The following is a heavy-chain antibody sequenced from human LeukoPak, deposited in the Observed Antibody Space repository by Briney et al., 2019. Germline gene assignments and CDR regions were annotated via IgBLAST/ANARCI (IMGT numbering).Heavy chain of an antibody. Sequence: ETLSLTSTVPGYSTAHGISWAWIPQPPGGGREWIGSLYESATTYYNTSLKRRISTSAETTKNQFSLKQRLVTAAAPAAYYCATVEVPCNINRWYFHLGGRGSLVTV. J-gene: IGHJ2*01. CDR1: GYSTAHGIS. CDR3: ATVEVPCNINRWYFHL. CDR2: LYESATT. V-gene: IGHV4-38-2*02. D-gene: IGHD2/OR15-2a*01.